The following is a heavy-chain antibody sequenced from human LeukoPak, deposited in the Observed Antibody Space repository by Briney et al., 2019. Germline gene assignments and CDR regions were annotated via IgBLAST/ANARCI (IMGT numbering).Heavy chain of an antibody. CDR2: ISYDGSNK. Sequence: GRSLRLSCAASGFTFSSYAMHWVRQAPGKGLEWVAVISYDGSNKYYADSVKGRFTISRDNSKNTLYLQMNSLRAEDTAVYYCARSPWGHYDFWSGYYTNYYYMDVWGKGTTVTVSS. D-gene: IGHD3-3*01. V-gene: IGHV3-30*11. J-gene: IGHJ6*03. CDR3: ARSPWGHYDFWSGYYTNYYYMDV. CDR1: GFTFSSYA.